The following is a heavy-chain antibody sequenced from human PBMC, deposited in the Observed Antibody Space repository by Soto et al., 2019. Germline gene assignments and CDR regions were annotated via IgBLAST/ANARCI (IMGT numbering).Heavy chain of an antibody. CDR2: IIPVFGTP. D-gene: IGHD6-13*01. CDR1: GYSFSSHA. CDR3: ARGGALSTSWYWGDGLDS. J-gene: IGHJ4*02. Sequence: QVQLEQSGSEVKKSGSSVKVSCTASGYSFSSHAITWVRQAPGQGLEWMGGIIPVFGTPSYAQKFQGRVTISADKSTNTSYLELRSLRSEDTAAYYCARGGALSTSWYWGDGLDSWGQGTQVTVSS. V-gene: IGHV1-69*06.